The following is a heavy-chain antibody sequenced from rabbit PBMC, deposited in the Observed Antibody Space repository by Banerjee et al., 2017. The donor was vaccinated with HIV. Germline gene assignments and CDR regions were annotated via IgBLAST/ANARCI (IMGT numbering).Heavy chain of an antibody. Sequence: QEQLLESGGGLVKPGASLTLTCKASGFSFSNKAVMCWVRQAPGKGLEWIACINAVTGKAVYATWAKGRFTISRTSSTTVTLQMTSLTAADTATYFCARYIHSSGWGADLWGQGTLVTVS. J-gene: IGHJ4*01. CDR2: INAVTGKA. V-gene: IGHV1S45*01. D-gene: IGHD4-1*01. CDR3: ARYIHSSGWGADL. CDR1: GFSFSNKAV.